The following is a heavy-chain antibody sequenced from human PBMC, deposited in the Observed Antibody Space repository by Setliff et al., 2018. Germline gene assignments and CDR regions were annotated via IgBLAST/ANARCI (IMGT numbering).Heavy chain of an antibody. CDR3: VREGVDSRSSTDYRYYMDV. V-gene: IGHV1-69*13. D-gene: IGHD3-22*01. Sequence: SVKVSCKSSGGTFTKYGISWVRQAPGQGLEWMGGTIPMFGTTNYARKFQGRVTIISDESTSTAYMQLSSLGSEDTAVYYCVREGVDSRSSTDYRYYMDVWGKGTTVTVS. J-gene: IGHJ6*03. CDR2: TIPMFGTT. CDR1: GGTFTKYG.